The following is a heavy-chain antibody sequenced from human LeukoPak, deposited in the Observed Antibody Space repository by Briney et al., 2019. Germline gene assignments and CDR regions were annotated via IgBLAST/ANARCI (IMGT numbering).Heavy chain of an antibody. Sequence: GRSLRLSCAASGFTFSSYAMHWVRQAPGKGLEWVAVISYDGSNKYYTDSVRGRFTISKDNSKNTLYLQMNSLRPEDTAVYYCVKGYDYYMDVWGKGTTVTISS. CDR1: GFTFSSYA. J-gene: IGHJ6*03. CDR2: ISYDGSNK. CDR3: VKGYDYYMDV. V-gene: IGHV3-30*04.